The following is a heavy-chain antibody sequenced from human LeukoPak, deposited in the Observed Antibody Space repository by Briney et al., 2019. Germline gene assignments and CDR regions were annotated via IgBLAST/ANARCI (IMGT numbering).Heavy chain of an antibody. CDR1: GGSISSSSYY. V-gene: IGHV4-39*07. Sequence: PSETLSLTCTVSGGSISSSSYYWGWIRQPPGKGLEWIGSIYYSGSTYYNPSLKSRVTISVDTSKNHFSLTLSSVTAADTAVYYCARFGGPHAFDIWAKGQWSPSLQ. CDR3: ARFGGPHAFDI. D-gene: IGHD3-3*01. CDR2: IYYSGST. J-gene: IGHJ3*02.